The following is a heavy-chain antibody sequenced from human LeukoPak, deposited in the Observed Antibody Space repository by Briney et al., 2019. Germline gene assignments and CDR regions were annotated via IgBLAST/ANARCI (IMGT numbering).Heavy chain of an antibody. Sequence: PSETLSLTCAVYGGSFSGYYWSWIRQPPGKGLGWIGEINHSGSTNYNPSLKSRVTISVDTSKSQFSLKLSSVTAADTAVYYCARGGEVNRSGYYVDYWGQGTLVTVSS. J-gene: IGHJ4*02. V-gene: IGHV4-34*01. CDR1: GGSFSGYY. CDR3: ARGGEVNRSGYYVDY. D-gene: IGHD3-22*01. CDR2: INHSGST.